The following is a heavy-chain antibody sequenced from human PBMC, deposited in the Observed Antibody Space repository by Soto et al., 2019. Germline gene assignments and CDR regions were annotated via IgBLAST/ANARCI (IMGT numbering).Heavy chain of an antibody. D-gene: IGHD2-21*02. CDR3: TTDRDCGGDCYINY. J-gene: IGHJ4*02. CDR1: GFTLSISD. CDR2: ISGSDGRT. V-gene: IGHV3-23*01. Sequence: GGSLRLSCAASGFTLSISDMCWVRQAPGKGLEWVSSISGSDGRTYYADSVKGRFTIYRDNSENTLYLQMNSLKTEDTAVYYCTTDRDCGGDCYINYWGQGTLVTVSS.